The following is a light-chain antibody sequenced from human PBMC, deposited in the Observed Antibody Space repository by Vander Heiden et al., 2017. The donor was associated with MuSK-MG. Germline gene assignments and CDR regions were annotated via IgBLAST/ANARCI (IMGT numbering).Light chain of an antibody. CDR2: KAS. Sequence: DIQMTKSPSTLSASVGDRVTITCRASQSISSWLACYQQKPGNAPRLLMYKASSLESGVPSRFSGSGSGREFTLTISSRQPDDFATYYCQQYNSFSPYTFGQGTKLEIK. CDR1: QSISSW. J-gene: IGKJ2*01. CDR3: QQYNSFSPYT. V-gene: IGKV1-5*03.